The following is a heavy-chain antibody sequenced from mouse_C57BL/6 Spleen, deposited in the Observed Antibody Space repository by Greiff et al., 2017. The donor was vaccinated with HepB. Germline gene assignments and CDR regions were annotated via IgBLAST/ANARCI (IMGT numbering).Heavy chain of an antibody. V-gene: IGHV1-39*01. CDR1: GYSFTDYY. Sequence: EVKLMESGPELVKPGASVKISCKASGYSFTDYYMKWVKQSNGNSLEWIGVINPNYGYTSYNQKFKGKATLTVDQSSSTAYMQLNSLTSEDSAVYDSARGPGSHYDYRGKGTTLTVAS. D-gene: IGHD1-1*01. CDR3: ARGPGSHYDY. CDR2: INPNYGYT. J-gene: IGHJ2*01.